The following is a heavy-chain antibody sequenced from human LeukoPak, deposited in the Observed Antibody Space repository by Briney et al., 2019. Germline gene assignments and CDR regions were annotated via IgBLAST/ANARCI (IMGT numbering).Heavy chain of an antibody. V-gene: IGHV3-11*01. CDR1: GFPSSNYY. CDR3: AKGTSDDAFDI. J-gene: IGHJ3*02. D-gene: IGHD2-2*01. CDR2: ISSSGSTV. Sequence: GGSLRLSCAASGFPSSNYYMSRIRQAPGKGLGWVSDISSSGSTVYSVGSVKGRSTVSRDNSQNTRYLRMNSLRAEDTAVYYCAKGTSDDAFDIWGQGTMVTVSS.